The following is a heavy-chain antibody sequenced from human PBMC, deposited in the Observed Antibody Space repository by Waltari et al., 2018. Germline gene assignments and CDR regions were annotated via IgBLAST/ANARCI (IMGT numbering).Heavy chain of an antibody. CDR3: ARGPLRRGSYPSDY. J-gene: IGHJ4*02. CDR1: GFTFSSYS. Sequence: EVQLVESGGGLVQPGGSLRLSCAASGFTFSSYSMNWVRQAPGKGLEWVSYISSSSSTIYYADSVKGRFTSSRDNAKNSLYLQMNSLRAEDTAVYYCARGPLRRGSYPSDYWGQGTLVTVSS. D-gene: IGHD1-26*01. V-gene: IGHV3-48*01. CDR2: ISSSSSTI.